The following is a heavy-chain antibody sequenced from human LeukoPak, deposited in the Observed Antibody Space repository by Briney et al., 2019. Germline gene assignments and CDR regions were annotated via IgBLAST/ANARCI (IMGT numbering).Heavy chain of an antibody. CDR2: IYYSGST. Sequence: SETLSLTCIVSGGSLSSISSNNYHWGWIRQPPGKGLEWIGSIYYSGSTYCNPSLKSRVTISVDTSKNQFSLKLSSVTAADTALYYCAREMGVVTAHGIDVWGQGTTVTVSS. J-gene: IGHJ6*02. CDR3: AREMGVVTAHGIDV. D-gene: IGHD4-23*01. CDR1: GGSLSSISSNNYH. V-gene: IGHV4-39*02.